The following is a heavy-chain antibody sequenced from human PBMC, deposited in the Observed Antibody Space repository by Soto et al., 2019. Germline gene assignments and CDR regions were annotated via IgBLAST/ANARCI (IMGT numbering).Heavy chain of an antibody. CDR1: GFTVSSNY. D-gene: IGHD3-9*01. V-gene: IGHV3-53*01. CDR2: IYSGGST. J-gene: IGHJ4*02. CDR3: ARASPSYDILTGYYGPYFDY. Sequence: GGSLRLSCAASGFTVSSNYMSWVRQAPGKGLEWVSVIYSGGSTYYADSVKGRFTISRDNSKNTLYLQMYSLRAEDTAVYYCARASPSYDILTGYYGPYFDYWGQGTLVTVSS.